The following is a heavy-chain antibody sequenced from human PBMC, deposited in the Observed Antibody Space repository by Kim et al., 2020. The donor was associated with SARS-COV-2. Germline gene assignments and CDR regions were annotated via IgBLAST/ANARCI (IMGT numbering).Heavy chain of an antibody. Sequence: GGSLRLSCAASGFTFSSYEMNWVRQAPGKGLEWISYINDGSSDKWYADSVKGRFTTSRDNAKNSLYLQMNGLRAEDTAVYYCARDEYLESRRGAVVDYWGQGTGDTVST. CDR1: GFTFSSYE. V-gene: IGHV3-48*03. D-gene: IGHD2-2*01. J-gene: IGHJ4*02. CDR2: INDGSSDK. CDR3: ARDEYLESRRGAVVDY.